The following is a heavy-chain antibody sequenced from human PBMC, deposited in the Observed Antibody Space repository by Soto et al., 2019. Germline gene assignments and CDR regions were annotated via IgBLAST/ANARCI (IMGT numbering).Heavy chain of an antibody. D-gene: IGHD2-2*01. J-gene: IGHJ6*02. CDR1: GGFVNSDTHS. V-gene: IGHV4-61*01. Sequence: SETLSLTCTVSGGFVNSDTHSWSWIRQTHGKRLEWIGFIYSGGSTKTPSLRSRVTMSVDTSKNQFSLKLRSVIVADTAVYHCARFVRSCSATTCSTRADVWGQGITVTVSS. CDR3: ARFVRSCSATTCSTRADV. CDR2: IYSGGST.